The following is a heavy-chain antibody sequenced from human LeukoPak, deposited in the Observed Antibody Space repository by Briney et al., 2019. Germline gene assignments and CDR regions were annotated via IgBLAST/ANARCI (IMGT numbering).Heavy chain of an antibody. CDR2: INPSGGST. J-gene: IGHJ6*03. CDR3: ARPTLDCCYTGTTDYYCMDV. V-gene: IGHV1-46*01. CDR1: GYTFTSYY. Sequence: ASVKVSCKASGYTFTSYYMHWVRQAPGQGLEWMGIINPSGGSTSYAQKFQGRVTMTRDTSISTTYMELSRLRSDDTAVYYCARPTLDCCYTGTTDYYCMDVWGKGTTVTVSS. D-gene: IGHD2-2*02.